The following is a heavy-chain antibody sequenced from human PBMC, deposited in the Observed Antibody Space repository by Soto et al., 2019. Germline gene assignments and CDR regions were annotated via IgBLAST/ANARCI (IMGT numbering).Heavy chain of an antibody. CDR3: VRAGSGWSFDY. V-gene: IGHV1-3*01. J-gene: IGHJ4*02. Sequence: GASVKVSCKASGFTFTAYDIHWVRQAPGQRLEWMGWINAGNGDTKYSQKFQGRVTISRDTSASTAYMELSSLRSEDTTVYFCVRAGSGWSFDYWGQGTLVTVSS. CDR1: GFTFTAYD. CDR2: INAGNGDT. D-gene: IGHD6-19*01.